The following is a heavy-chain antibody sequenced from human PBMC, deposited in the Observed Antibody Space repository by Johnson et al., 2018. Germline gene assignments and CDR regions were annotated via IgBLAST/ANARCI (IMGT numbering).Heavy chain of an antibody. V-gene: IGHV3-30-3*01. CDR3: AKDPVWFGDVNGPHYMVV. CDR2: ISYDGSNK. CDR1: GFTFSSYA. J-gene: IGHJ6*03. D-gene: IGHD3-10*01. Sequence: QVQLVQSGGGVVQPGRSLRLSCAASGFTFSSYAMHWVRQAPGKGLEWVAVISYDGSNKYYADSVKGRFTISRDNSKNTLYLQMNSLGAEDTAGYYCAKDPVWFGDVNGPHYMVVWGKGTTVTVSS.